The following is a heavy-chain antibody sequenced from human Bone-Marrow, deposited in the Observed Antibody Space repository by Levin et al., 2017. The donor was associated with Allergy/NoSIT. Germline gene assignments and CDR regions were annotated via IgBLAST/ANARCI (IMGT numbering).Heavy chain of an antibody. CDR2: IYSGGSA. J-gene: IGHJ6*02. CDR3: VARSNGMDV. CDR1: EFIVSSNY. D-gene: IGHD5-12*01. Sequence: EASVKVSCAASEFIVSSNYMSWVRQAPGKGLDWVSVIYSGGSAYYAESVKGRFTISRDNSKNTLYLQMNSLRAEDTAVYYCVARSNGMDVWGQGTTVTVSS. V-gene: IGHV3-66*01.